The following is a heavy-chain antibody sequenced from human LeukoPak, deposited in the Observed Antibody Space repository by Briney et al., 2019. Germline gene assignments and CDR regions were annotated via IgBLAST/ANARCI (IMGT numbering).Heavy chain of an antibody. Sequence: PGGSLRLSCAASGFTFSSYAMSWVRQAPGKGLEWVSAISGSGGSTYYADSVKGRFTISRDNSKNTLYLQMNSLRAEDTAVYYCAKDRGRRGYSYGYPGAFDIWGQGTMVTVSS. CDR2: ISGSGGST. CDR1: GFTFSSYA. V-gene: IGHV3-23*01. CDR3: AKDRGRRGYSYGYPGAFDI. J-gene: IGHJ3*02. D-gene: IGHD5-18*01.